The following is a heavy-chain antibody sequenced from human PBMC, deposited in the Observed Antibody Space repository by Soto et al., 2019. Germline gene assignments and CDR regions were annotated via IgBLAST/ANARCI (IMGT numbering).Heavy chain of an antibody. V-gene: IGHV4-39*01. CDR2: IYYSGST. CDR3: ARHVADVGEDWFDP. D-gene: IGHD3-10*01. CDR1: GGSISSSSYY. Sequence: QLQLQESGPGLVKPSETLSLTCTVSGGSISSSSYYWGWIRQPPGKGLEWIGSIYYSGSTYYNPSLKSRVTISVDTSKNQFSLKLSSVTAADTAVYYCARHVADVGEDWFDPWGQGTLVTVSS. J-gene: IGHJ5*02.